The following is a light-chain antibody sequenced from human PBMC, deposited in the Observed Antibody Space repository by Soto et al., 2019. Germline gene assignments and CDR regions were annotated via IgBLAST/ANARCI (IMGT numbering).Light chain of an antibody. V-gene: IGKV3-15*01. CDR3: LQHNSYLTWT. J-gene: IGKJ1*01. CDR1: QSVSSN. CDR2: GAS. Sequence: EIVLTQSPATLSVSPGERATLSCRASQSVSSNLAWYQQKPGQAPRLLIYGASTRATGIPARFSGSGSGTEFTLTISSLQPDDFATYYCLQHNSYLTWTFGQGTKVDIK.